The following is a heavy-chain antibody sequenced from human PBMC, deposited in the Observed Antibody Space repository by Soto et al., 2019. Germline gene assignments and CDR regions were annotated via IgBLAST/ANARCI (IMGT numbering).Heavy chain of an antibody. J-gene: IGHJ4*02. CDR1: GYTFTRNA. V-gene: IGHV1-3*01. CDR2: IDAGNGNT. D-gene: IGHD6-19*01. CDR3: VHRRSGWYSFDY. Sequence: ASVKVSCKASGYTFTRNAIHWVRQAPGQRLEWIGKIDAGNGNTKYSQKFQGRLTITKDTSKNQVVLTMTNMDPVDTATYYCVHRRSGWYSFDYWGQGALVTVSS.